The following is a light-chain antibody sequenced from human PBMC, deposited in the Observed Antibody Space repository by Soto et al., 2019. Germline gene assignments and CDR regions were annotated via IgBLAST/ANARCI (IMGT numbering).Light chain of an antibody. CDR3: QQYNTFWT. CDR2: DAS. Sequence: DIQMTQSPSTLSASVGDRVTITCRASQNISTWVAWYQQKPGKAPKLLIYDASSLESGVPSRVSGSGSGTEFTLTISSLQPDDFATYYCQQYNTFWTFGPGTKVDIK. J-gene: IGKJ1*01. CDR1: QNISTW. V-gene: IGKV1-5*01.